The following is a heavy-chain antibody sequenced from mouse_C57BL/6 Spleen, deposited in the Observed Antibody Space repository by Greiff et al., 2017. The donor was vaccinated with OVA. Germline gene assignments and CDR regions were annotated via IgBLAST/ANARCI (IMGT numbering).Heavy chain of an antibody. Sequence: EVQLVESGGGLVQPGGSLSLSCAASGFTFTDYYMSWVRQPPGKALEWLGFIRNKANGYTTEYSASVKGRFTISRDNSQSILYLQMNALRAEDSATYYCARSPPYDYDGAWFAYWGQGTLVTVSA. D-gene: IGHD2-4*01. J-gene: IGHJ3*01. CDR3: ARSPPYDYDGAWFAY. V-gene: IGHV7-3*01. CDR2: IRNKANGYTT. CDR1: GFTFTDYY.